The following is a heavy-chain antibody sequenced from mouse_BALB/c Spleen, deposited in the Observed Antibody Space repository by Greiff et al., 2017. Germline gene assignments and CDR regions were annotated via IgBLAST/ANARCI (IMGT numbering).Heavy chain of an antibody. D-gene: IGHD2-1*01. V-gene: IGHV2-9*02. CDR1: GFSLTSYG. J-gene: IGHJ1*01. Sequence: VQLVESGPGLVAPSQSLSITCTVSGFSLTSYGVHWVRQPPGKGLEWLGVIWAGGSTNYNSALMSRLSISKDNSKSQVFLKMNSLQTDDTAMYYCARDQDGNYGYFDVWGAGTTVTVSS. CDR2: IWAGGST. CDR3: ARDQDGNYGYFDV.